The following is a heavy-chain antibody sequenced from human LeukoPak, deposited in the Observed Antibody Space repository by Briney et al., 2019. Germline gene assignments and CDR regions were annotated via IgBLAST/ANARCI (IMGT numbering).Heavy chain of an antibody. CDR3: ARDYIGYSSSRGNFDY. Sequence: PSETLSLTCTVSGGSISSSSYYWGWVRQPPGKGLEWIGSIYYSGSTYYNPSLKSRVTISVDTSKNQFSLKLSSVTAADTAVYYCARDYIGYSSSRGNFDYWGQGTLVTVSS. V-gene: IGHV4-39*07. D-gene: IGHD6-13*01. CDR1: GGSISSSSYY. J-gene: IGHJ4*02. CDR2: IYYSGST.